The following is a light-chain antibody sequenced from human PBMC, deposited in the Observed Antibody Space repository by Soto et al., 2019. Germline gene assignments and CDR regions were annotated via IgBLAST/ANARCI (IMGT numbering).Light chain of an antibody. J-gene: IGKJ1*01. CDR3: QHYNSYSEA. Sequence: DIHVSQSPSTRSGSAGERVTITCRASQTISSWLAWYQQKPGKAPKLLIYKASTIKSGVPSRFSGSGSGTEFTLTISSLQPDDVATYYCQHYNSYSEAFGQGTKVDIK. V-gene: IGKV1-5*03. CDR2: KAS. CDR1: QTISSW.